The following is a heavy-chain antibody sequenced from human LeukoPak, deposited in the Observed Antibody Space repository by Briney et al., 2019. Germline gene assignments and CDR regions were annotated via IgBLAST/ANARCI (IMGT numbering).Heavy chain of an antibody. Sequence: PGRSLRLSCAASGFTFSSYSIHWVRQAPGKGLEWVVLISSDGGEKFYADSVKGRFTISRDNSKNTLYLQMNSLRAEDTAVYYCAKDLLWGSSSTDAFDIWGQGTMVTVSS. D-gene: IGHD2-15*01. CDR2: ISSDGGEK. CDR1: GFTFSSYS. J-gene: IGHJ3*02. CDR3: AKDLLWGSSSTDAFDI. V-gene: IGHV3-30*04.